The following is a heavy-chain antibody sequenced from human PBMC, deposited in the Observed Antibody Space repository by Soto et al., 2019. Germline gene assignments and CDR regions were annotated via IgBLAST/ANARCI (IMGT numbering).Heavy chain of an antibody. Sequence: GASVKVSCKASGYTFTGYYMHWVRQAPGQGLEWMGWINPNSGGTNYAQKFQGWVIMTRDTSTSTAYMELSRLRSDDTAVYYCARWGYCSSTSCYDDAFDIWGQGTMVTVSS. CDR2: INPNSGGT. D-gene: IGHD2-2*01. CDR3: ARWGYCSSTSCYDDAFDI. CDR1: GYTFTGYY. J-gene: IGHJ3*02. V-gene: IGHV1-2*04.